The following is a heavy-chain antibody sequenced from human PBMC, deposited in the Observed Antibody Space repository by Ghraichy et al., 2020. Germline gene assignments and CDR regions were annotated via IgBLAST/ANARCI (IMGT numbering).Heavy chain of an antibody. CDR1: GFTFSSYA. CDR2: ISGSGGST. J-gene: IGHJ4*02. CDR3: AKVQSQLRFLEWYYFDY. V-gene: IGHV3-23*01. Sequence: GGSLRLSCAASGFTFSSYAMSWVRQAPGKGLEWVSAISGSGGSTYYADSVKGRFTISRDNSKNTLYLQMNSLRAEDTAVYYCAKVQSQLRFLEWYYFDYWGQGTLVTVSS. D-gene: IGHD3-3*01.